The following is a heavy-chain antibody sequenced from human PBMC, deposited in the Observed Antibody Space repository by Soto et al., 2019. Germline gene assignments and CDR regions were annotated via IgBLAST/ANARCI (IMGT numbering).Heavy chain of an antibody. V-gene: IGHV4-4*02. D-gene: IGHD7-27*01. CDR3: ARDTHWGLGD. CDR1: GDSISTNNW. Sequence: QVQLQESGPGLVKPSETLSLTCAVSGDSISTNNWWSWVRQPPGKGLEWIGEIYHSGSTNYNPSLKSRGTRSADRSKNQLSLSLNSVTAADTAVYFCARDTHWGLGDWGHGNLVIVSS. J-gene: IGHJ4*01. CDR2: IYHSGST.